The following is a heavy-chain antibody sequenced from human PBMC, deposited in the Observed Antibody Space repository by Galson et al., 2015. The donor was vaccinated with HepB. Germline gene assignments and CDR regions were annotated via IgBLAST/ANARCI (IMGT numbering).Heavy chain of an antibody. Sequence: SVKVSCKASGYTFTSYYMHWVRQAPGQGLEWMGIINPSGGSTSYAQKFQGRVTMTRDTSTSTVYMELSSLRSEDTAVYYCARDLKGYFDWLNWFDPWGQGTLVTVSS. CDR3: ARDLKGYFDWLNWFDP. CDR2: INPSGGST. CDR1: GYTFTSYY. V-gene: IGHV1-46*01. D-gene: IGHD3-9*01. J-gene: IGHJ5*02.